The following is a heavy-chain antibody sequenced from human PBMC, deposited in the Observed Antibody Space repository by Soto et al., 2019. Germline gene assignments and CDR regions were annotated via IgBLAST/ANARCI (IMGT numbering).Heavy chain of an antibody. D-gene: IGHD3-3*01. V-gene: IGHV3-73*02. CDR1: GFTFSAFN. CDR2: IGGKANSYAS. CDR3: SRQCPVFGPVTDFLCYVNV. Sequence: EMQLVESGGGLVRPGGSLKLSCAASGFTFSAFNVHWVRQASGKGLEWIGHIGGKANSYASTFAASVKGRFTITRDDSKNTAYLQMNSLKAEDTAVYYCSRQCPVFGPVTDFLCYVNVWGRGTPVTVSS. J-gene: IGHJ2*01.